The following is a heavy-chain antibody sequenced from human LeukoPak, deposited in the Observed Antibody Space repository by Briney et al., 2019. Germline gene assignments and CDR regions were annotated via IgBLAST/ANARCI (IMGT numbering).Heavy chain of an antibody. J-gene: IGHJ6*04. D-gene: IGHD2-2*01. V-gene: IGHV4-34*01. CDR1: GGSFSGYY. Sequence: SETLSLTCAVYGGSFSGYYWSWIRQPPGKGLEWIGEINHSGSTNYNPSLKSRVTISVDTSKNQFSLKLSSVTAADTAVYYCARIYQDILVVPPATSTLEVWGKGTTVTVSS. CDR2: INHSGST. CDR3: ARIYQDILVVPPATSTLEV.